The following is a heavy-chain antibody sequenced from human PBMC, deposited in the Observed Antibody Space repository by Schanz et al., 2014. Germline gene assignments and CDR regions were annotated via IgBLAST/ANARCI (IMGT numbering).Heavy chain of an antibody. V-gene: IGHV1-3*01. CDR3: ARAKRFGDMDV. CDR1: GYSFTPFP. D-gene: IGHD3-10*01. Sequence: QVQLLQSGAEVKKPGASVKVSCKASGYSFTPFPIHWVRQAPGQRLEWMGWINAYNGHTDYAQKLQGRVTLTTDTSTSTAYMELRNLRSDDTAVYYCARAKRFGDMDVWGQGTTVTVSS. CDR2: INAYNGHT. J-gene: IGHJ6*02.